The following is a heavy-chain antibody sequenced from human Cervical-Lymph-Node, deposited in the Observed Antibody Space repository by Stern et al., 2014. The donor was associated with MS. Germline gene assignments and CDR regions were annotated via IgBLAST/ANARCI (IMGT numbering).Heavy chain of an antibody. CDR2: IVPGSPGL. Sequence: QLVESGPEVKRPGTSVRVSCKASGFTFLSSAMQWVRQATGPRLEWIRLIVPGSPGLRYAQKFHARVAISRDMSTSTVNMELSSLRSEDTAVYYCAAEGEYIRSGIYHYTGMDVWGQGTTVTVSS. CDR1: GFTFLSSA. CDR3: AAEGEYIRSGIYHYTGMDV. D-gene: IGHD3-10*01. V-gene: IGHV1-58*02. J-gene: IGHJ6*02.